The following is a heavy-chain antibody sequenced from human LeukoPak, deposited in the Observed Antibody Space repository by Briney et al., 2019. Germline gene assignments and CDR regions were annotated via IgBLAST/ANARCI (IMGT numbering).Heavy chain of an antibody. D-gene: IGHD6-13*01. V-gene: IGHV3-21*01. CDR2: FSSRSDYI. CDR1: GSSFTYYT. CDR3: ASGLQRYTVSWLFDS. J-gene: IGHJ4*02. Sequence: GESLRLSCAASGSSFTYYTMNWVRQAPGKGLEWVSSFSSRSDYIYYADSVRGRFTISRDNAKNSLYLQMDSLRAEDTAVYYCASGLQRYTVSWLFDSWGQGTLVTVSS.